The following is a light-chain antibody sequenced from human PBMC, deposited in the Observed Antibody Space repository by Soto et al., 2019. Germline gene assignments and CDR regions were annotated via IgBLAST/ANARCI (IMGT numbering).Light chain of an antibody. CDR3: QQYDNSAPLS. J-gene: IGKJ4*01. CDR2: DGS. Sequence: EIVLTQSPATLSLSPGDRATLSCAASQSVRSSYVAWYQQKAGLAPRLLIYDGSSRASGIPDRFSGSGSGTDFTLTIGRLEPEDFALYYCQQYDNSAPLSFGGGTKV. V-gene: IGKV3D-20*01. CDR1: QSVRSSY.